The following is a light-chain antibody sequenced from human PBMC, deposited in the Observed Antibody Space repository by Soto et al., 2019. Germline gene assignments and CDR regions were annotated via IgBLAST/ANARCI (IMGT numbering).Light chain of an antibody. CDR3: ASYTTSHPRV. J-gene: IGLJ3*02. CDR1: NSDVGAYNY. CDR2: EVN. Sequence: QSALTQPASVSGSPGQSITISCTGSNSDVGAYNYVSWYQQHPGKAPRLIIFEVNDRPSGVSHRFSGSKSGNTASLTISGLQAEDEADYYCASYTTSHPRVFGGGTKLTVL. V-gene: IGLV2-14*01.